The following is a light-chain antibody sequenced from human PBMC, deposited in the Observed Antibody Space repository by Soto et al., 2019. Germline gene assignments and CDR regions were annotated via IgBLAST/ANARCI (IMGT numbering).Light chain of an antibody. J-gene: IGKJ5*01. CDR1: RNVSIY. Sequence: DIQMTQSPSTLSASVGDRLTLTCRASRNVSIYLNWYQHKPGKGPTLLIHATSNLQIGVPSRFSGSGSGTEFTLTISGLQPEDFATYYCLQHTGYPITFGQGTRLEIK. V-gene: IGKV1-17*01. CDR3: LQHTGYPIT. CDR2: ATS.